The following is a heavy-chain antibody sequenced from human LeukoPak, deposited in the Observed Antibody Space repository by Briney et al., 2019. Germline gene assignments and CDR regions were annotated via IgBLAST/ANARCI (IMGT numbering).Heavy chain of an antibody. CDR3: AKNPGYSSSWVDY. J-gene: IGHJ4*02. D-gene: IGHD6-13*01. Sequence: QPGGSLRLSCAASGFTFSSYGMHWVRRAPGKGLQWVAVISYDGSNKYYADSVKGRFTISRDNSKNTLYLQMNSLRAEDTAMYYCAKNPGYSSSWVDYWGQGTLVTVSS. V-gene: IGHV3-30*18. CDR1: GFTFSSYG. CDR2: ISYDGSNK.